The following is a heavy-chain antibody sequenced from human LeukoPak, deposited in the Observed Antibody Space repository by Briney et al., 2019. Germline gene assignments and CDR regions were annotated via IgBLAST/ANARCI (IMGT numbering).Heavy chain of an antibody. CDR1: GGSISSSSYT. Sequence: SETLSLTCTVSGGSISSSSYTWGWIRQPPGKGLEWVGTIYYSGTTHYNPSLKSRVTISIDTSKNQFSLKLSSVTAADTAVYFCARRITVAGGWFDPRGQGTLVTVSS. J-gene: IGHJ5*02. CDR2: IYYSGTT. CDR3: ARRITVAGGWFDP. D-gene: IGHD6-19*01. V-gene: IGHV4-39*01.